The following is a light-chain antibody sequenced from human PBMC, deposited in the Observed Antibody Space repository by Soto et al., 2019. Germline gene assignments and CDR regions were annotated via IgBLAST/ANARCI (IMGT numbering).Light chain of an antibody. CDR1: SSDVGDYNY. CDR2: EVS. V-gene: IGLV2-14*01. CDR3: SSYTSTTTLVV. J-gene: IGLJ3*02. Sequence: QSVLTQPASVSGSPGQSITISCTGTSSDVGDYNYDSWYQQHPGKAPKLIVFEVSSRTSGVSIRFSGSKSGSTASLTISGLQAEDEAHYYCSSYTSTTTLVVFGGGSQLTV.